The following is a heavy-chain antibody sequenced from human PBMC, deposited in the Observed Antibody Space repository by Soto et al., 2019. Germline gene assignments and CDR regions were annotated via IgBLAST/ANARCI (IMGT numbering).Heavy chain of an antibody. D-gene: IGHD1-20*01. V-gene: IGHV3-21*01. J-gene: IGHJ4*02. CDR2: ISGSSAFI. Sequence: GSLRLSCAASGFTFSTYSMIWVRQAPGKGLEWVSYISGSSAFIYYADSMKGRFTISRDNAKNSLYLQMNSLRAEDTAVYYCARDKGITGTVDYWGQGTLVTVSS. CDR3: ARDKGITGTVDY. CDR1: GFTFSTYS.